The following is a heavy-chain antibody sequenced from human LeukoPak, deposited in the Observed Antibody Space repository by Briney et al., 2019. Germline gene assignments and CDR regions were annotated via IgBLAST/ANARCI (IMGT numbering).Heavy chain of an antibody. CDR3: ARELWPFYFDY. J-gene: IGHJ4*02. D-gene: IGHD3-10*01. CDR2: INAGNGNT. Sequence: PGGSLRLSCAASGFTFTDYAMHWVRQAPGQRLEWMGWINAGNGNTKYSQKFQGRVTITRDTSASTAYMELSSLKTEDTAVYYCARELWPFYFDYWGQGTLVTVSS. V-gene: IGHV1-3*01. CDR1: GFTFTDYA.